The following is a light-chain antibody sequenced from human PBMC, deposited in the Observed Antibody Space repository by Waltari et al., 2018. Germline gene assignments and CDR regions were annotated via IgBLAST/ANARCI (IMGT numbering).Light chain of an antibody. J-gene: IGLJ2*01. CDR1: SGHSSHA. CDR2: LNSDGSH. Sequence: QLVLTQSPSAFASLGASVKLTCTLSSGHSSHAIAWHQQQPEKGPRYLMRLNSDGSHTKGDGIPDRFSGSSSGAERYLTISSLQSEDEADYYCQTWATGIRVFGGGTKLTVL. V-gene: IGLV4-69*01. CDR3: QTWATGIRV.